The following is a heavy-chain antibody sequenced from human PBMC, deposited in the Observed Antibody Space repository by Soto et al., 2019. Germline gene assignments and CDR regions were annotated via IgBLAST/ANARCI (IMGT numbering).Heavy chain of an antibody. J-gene: IGHJ5*02. D-gene: IGHD1-26*01. V-gene: IGHV1-2*02. CDR2: INPNSGGT. Sequence: QVQLVQSGAEVKKPGASVKVSCKASGYTFTGYYMHWVRQAPGQGLEWMGWINPNSGGTNYAQKFQGGVTITRDTAHSTAYVELGRLKSDDTAVYYCARGSPGFYSGSYYAWFDPWGQGTLVTVSS. CDR3: ARGSPGFYSGSYYAWFDP. CDR1: GYTFTGYY.